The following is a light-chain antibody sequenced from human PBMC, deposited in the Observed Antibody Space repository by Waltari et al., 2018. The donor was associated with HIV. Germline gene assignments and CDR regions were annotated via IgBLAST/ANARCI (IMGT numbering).Light chain of an antibody. CDR3: SSYTTIYTWV. CDR2: DIN. V-gene: IGLV2-14*01. CDR1: TRHLVEHTF. J-gene: IGLJ3*02. Sequence: QSALTQPASVSGSPGQSITISCPATTRHLVEHTFVSWFPPPPTQAPKLIIFDINYRPSGVSNRFSGSKSGNTASLTISGLQAEDEADYYCSSYTTIYTWVFGGGTKLTVL.